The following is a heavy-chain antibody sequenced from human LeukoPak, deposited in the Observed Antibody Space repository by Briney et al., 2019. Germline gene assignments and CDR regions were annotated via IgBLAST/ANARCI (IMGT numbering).Heavy chain of an antibody. D-gene: IGHD3-10*01. V-gene: IGHV4-39*01. CDR2: IYYSGST. CDR1: GGSISSSSYY. CDR3: ARHYYGYGYYYGMDV. J-gene: IGHJ6*02. Sequence: SETLSLTCTVSGGSISSSSYYWGWIRQPPGKGLEWMGSIYYSGSTYYNPSLKSRVTISVDTSKNQFSLKLSSVTAADTAVYYCARHYYGYGYYYGMDVWGQGTTVTVSS.